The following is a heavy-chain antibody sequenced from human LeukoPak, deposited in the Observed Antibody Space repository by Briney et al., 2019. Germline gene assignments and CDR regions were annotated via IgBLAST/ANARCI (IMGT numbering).Heavy chain of an antibody. CDR1: GGSISSSY. V-gene: IGHV4-4*07. Sequence: PSETLSLTCTVSGGSISSSYCSWIRQPAGKGLEWIGRIYTTGSTDSTDFNPSLKSRVTMSVDTSKNQFSLKLISVTAADTAVYYCARAPSRLGGWFDPWGQGTLVTVSS. CDR2: IYTTGSTDST. J-gene: IGHJ5*02. CDR3: ARAPSRLGGWFDP. D-gene: IGHD3-16*01.